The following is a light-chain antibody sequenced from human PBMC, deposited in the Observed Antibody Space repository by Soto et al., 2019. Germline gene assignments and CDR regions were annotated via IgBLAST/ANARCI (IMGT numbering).Light chain of an antibody. J-gene: IGKJ1*01. CDR1: QSISSW. CDR3: QQYNSYWT. V-gene: IGKV1-5*03. CDR2: KAS. Sequence: DIQMTQSPSTLSASAGDRVTIICRASQSISSWLAWYQQKAGKAPKLLISKASNLDSGVPSRFSGSGSGTEFNLTISSLQPEDFATYYCQQYNSYWTFGQGIKVDIK.